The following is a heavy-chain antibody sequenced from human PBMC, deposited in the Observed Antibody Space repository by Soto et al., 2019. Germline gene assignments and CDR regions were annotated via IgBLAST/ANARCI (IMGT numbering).Heavy chain of an antibody. V-gene: IGHV1-3*01. CDR1: GYTVTSYA. CDR2: INAGNGNT. J-gene: IGHJ4*02. D-gene: IGHD2-15*01. CDR3: ARDLGGWPDY. Sequence: QVQLVQSGAEVKKHGASVKVSCKASGYTVTSYAMQWVRQAPEQRLEWMGWINAGNGNTKYSQKFQGRVTITRDTSASTAYMELSSLRSEDTAVYYCARDLGGWPDYWGQGTLVTVSS.